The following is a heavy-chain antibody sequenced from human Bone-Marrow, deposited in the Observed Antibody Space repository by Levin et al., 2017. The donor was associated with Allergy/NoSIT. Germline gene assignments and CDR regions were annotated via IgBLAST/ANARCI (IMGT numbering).Heavy chain of an antibody. CDR2: VYHNGNT. CDR3: ARELWASRSYHDAFEM. Sequence: SETLSLTCAVSGYSINIGYYWVWIRQAPGKGLEWIGKVYHNGNTRYTPSLKGRVTISIDTSKNHFSLRLTSLTAADTAVYYGARELWASRSYHDAFEMWGQGTKVFVSS. V-gene: IGHV4-38-2*02. J-gene: IGHJ3*02. CDR1: GYSINIGYY. D-gene: IGHD3-10*01.